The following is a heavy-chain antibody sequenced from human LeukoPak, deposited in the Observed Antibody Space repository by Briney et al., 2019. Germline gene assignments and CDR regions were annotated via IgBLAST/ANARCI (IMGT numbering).Heavy chain of an antibody. V-gene: IGHV3-30*02. Sequence: GGSLRLSCAASGFRFISSGFHWVRQRPGKGLEWVAFVRWDGNDKYYSDSVRGRFTISRDNSKNTVYLQMSSLTPEETGDYYCAKDSKLVGATFRSYHYMDVWGKGTAVTVSS. CDR1: GFRFISSG. CDR2: VRWDGNDK. J-gene: IGHJ6*03. CDR3: AKDSKLVGATFRSYHYMDV. D-gene: IGHD1-26*01.